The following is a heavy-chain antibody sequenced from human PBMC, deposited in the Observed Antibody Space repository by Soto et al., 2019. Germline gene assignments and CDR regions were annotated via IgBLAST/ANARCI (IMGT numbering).Heavy chain of an antibody. CDR2: VYYSGDT. V-gene: IGHV4-39*01. J-gene: IGHJ4*02. CDR1: GYSISNTGYY. Sequence: QLQLQESGPGLVKPSETLSLTCSVSGYSISNTGYYWGWLRQAPGKGLEYIASVYYSGDTYYNPSLKSRVTMSVDTSKNEFSLHLTSVTATDTAVYFCARRDWKFLGYYFDYWGQGVLVTVSS. CDR3: ARRDWKFLGYYFDY. D-gene: IGHD1-1*01.